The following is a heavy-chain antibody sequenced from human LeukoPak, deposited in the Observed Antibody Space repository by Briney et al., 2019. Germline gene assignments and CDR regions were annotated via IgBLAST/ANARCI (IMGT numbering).Heavy chain of an antibody. Sequence: GGSPRLSCAASGFTFSSYSMNWVRQAPGRGLEWVSSISSSSSYIYYADSVKGRFTISRDNAKNSLYLQMNSLRAEDTAVYYCARVSPNSSGWDYYFDYWGQGTLVTVSS. CDR2: ISSSSSYI. CDR3: ARVSPNSSGWDYYFDY. CDR1: GFTFSSYS. D-gene: IGHD6-19*01. J-gene: IGHJ4*02. V-gene: IGHV3-21*01.